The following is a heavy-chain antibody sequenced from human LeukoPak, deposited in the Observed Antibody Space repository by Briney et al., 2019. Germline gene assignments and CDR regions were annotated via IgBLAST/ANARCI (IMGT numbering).Heavy chain of an antibody. V-gene: IGHV3-30*02. CDR2: IRYDGSNK. Sequence: GGSLRLSCAASGFTFSSYGMHWVRQAPGKGLEWVAFIRYDGSNKYYADSVKGRFTISRDNSKNTLYLQMNSLRAKDTAVYYCAKDSNPSGSYYLFYFDYWGQGTLVTVSS. CDR1: GFTFSSYG. CDR3: AKDSNPSGSYYLFYFDY. D-gene: IGHD1-26*01. J-gene: IGHJ4*02.